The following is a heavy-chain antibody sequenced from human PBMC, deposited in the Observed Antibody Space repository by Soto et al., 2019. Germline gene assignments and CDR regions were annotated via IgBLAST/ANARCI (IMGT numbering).Heavy chain of an antibody. D-gene: IGHD3-22*01. Sequence: VASVKVSCKASGYSFATYNIHWVRQAPGQGLEWMGVVNPSSGSTSYAQKFQGRVTMTRDTSTSTVYMELSSLRSEDAAVYFCARGSGYYYWDDYWGQGTLVTVSS. V-gene: IGHV1-46*01. CDR2: VNPSSGST. CDR1: GYSFATYN. J-gene: IGHJ4*02. CDR3: ARGSGYYYWDDY.